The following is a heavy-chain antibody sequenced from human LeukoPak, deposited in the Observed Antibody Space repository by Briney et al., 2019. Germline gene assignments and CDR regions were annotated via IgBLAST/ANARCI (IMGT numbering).Heavy chain of an antibody. V-gene: IGHV1-18*01. D-gene: IGHD6-13*01. CDR1: GYTFTSYG. Sequence: ASVKVSCKTSGYTFTSYGIIWVRQAPGQGLEWMGWSSAYNGNRNYAQKLQGRVTMTTDTSTSTAYMELRSLRSDDTAVYYCARGGPGWDSSSWYNYWGQGTLVTVSS. J-gene: IGHJ4*02. CDR2: SSAYNGNR. CDR3: ARGGPGWDSSSWYNY.